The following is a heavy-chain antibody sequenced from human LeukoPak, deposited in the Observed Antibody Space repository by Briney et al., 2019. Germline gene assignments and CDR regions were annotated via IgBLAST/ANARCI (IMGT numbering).Heavy chain of an antibody. J-gene: IGHJ4*02. CDR3: ARHPYCGGDCYGSFDY. Sequence: PSGTLSLTCAVSVGSINSGNWWSWVRQSPGKGLEWIGEIYHNGTPNYNPSLKSRVTISVDTSKNQFSLKLSSVTAADTAVYYCARHPYCGGDCYGSFDYWGQGTLVTVSS. V-gene: IGHV4-4*02. D-gene: IGHD2-21*02. CDR1: VGSINSGNW. CDR2: IYHNGTP.